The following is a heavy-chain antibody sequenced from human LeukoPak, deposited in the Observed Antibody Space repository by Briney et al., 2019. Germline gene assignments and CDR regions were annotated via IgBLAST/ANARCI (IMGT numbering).Heavy chain of an antibody. CDR2: IRYNGSNK. D-gene: IGHD5-18*01. CDR1: GFTFSSYG. J-gene: IGHJ4*02. CDR3: ARDNGYSYGYADYFDY. Sequence: PGGSLRLSCAASGFTFSSYGMHWVRQAPGKGLEWVAFIRYNGSNKYYADSVKGRFTISRDNAKNSLYLQMNSLRAEDTAVYYCARDNGYSYGYADYFDYWGQGTLVTVSS. V-gene: IGHV3-30*02.